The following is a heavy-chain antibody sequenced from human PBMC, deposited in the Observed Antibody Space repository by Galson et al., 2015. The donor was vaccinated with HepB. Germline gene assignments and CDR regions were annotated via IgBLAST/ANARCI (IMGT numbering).Heavy chain of an antibody. CDR2: IRYDGSNK. V-gene: IGHV3-30*02. D-gene: IGHD6-13*01. CDR3: AKDRVAAAGRVDY. CDR1: GFTFSSYG. J-gene: IGHJ4*02. Sequence: SLRLSCAASGFTFSSYGMHWVRQAPGKGLEWVAFIRYDGSNKYYADSVKGRFTISRDNSKNTLYLQMNSLRAEDTAVYYCAKDRVAAAGRVDYWGQGTLVTVSS.